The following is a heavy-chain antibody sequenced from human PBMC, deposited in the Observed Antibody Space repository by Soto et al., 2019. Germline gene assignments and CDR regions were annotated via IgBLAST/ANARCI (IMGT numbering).Heavy chain of an antibody. CDR1: GYTFTSYA. V-gene: IGHV1-3*05. Sequence: QVQLVQSGAEEKKPGASVKVSCKASGYTFTSYAMHWVRQAPGQRLEWMGWINAGNGNTKYSQKFQGRVTITRDTSASTAKMELSSLRSDDTAVYYCARSIVVVTALDYWGQGTLVTVSS. CDR2: INAGNGNT. CDR3: ARSIVVVTALDY. J-gene: IGHJ4*02. D-gene: IGHD2-21*02.